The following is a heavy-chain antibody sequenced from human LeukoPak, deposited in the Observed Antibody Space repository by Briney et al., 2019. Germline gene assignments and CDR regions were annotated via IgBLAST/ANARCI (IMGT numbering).Heavy chain of an antibody. V-gene: IGHV3-23*01. Sequence: GGSLSLSCTASGFTFDTYAMSWVRQAPVKGLEWVSGLSGSGGSTYYADSVKGRFTISRDNAKNTLYLQMDSQRAEDTAVYYCAKGRCSGGSCYGQGFDYWDQGTLVTVSS. D-gene: IGHD2-15*01. CDR2: LSGSGGST. CDR1: GFTFDTYA. J-gene: IGHJ4*02. CDR3: AKGRCSGGSCYGQGFDY.